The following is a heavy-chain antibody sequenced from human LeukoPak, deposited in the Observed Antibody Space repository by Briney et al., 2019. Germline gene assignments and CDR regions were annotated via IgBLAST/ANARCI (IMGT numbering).Heavy chain of an antibody. V-gene: IGHV3-21*01. Sequence: GGSLRLSCAASGFTFSSYSMNWVRQAPGKGLEWVSSISSSSSYIYYADSVKGRFTIPRDNAKNSLYLQMNSLRAEDTAVYYCARDYCSGGSCYPEDEYFQHWGQGTLVTVSS. J-gene: IGHJ1*01. CDR1: GFTFSSYS. D-gene: IGHD2-15*01. CDR2: ISSSSSYI. CDR3: ARDYCSGGSCYPEDEYFQH.